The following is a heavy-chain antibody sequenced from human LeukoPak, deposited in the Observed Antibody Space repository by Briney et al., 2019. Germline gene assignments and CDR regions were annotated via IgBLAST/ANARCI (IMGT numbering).Heavy chain of an antibody. CDR3: AREDPQTTVPEGMDV. Sequence: PSETLSLTCTVSGGSIGNFYWSWIRQSPGKGLEWIGYIYYRGIINYNPSLKSRVTISVDTSKNQFSLKLTSVTAADTAVYYCAREDPQTTVPEGMDVWGQGTTVTVSS. V-gene: IGHV4-59*12. D-gene: IGHD4-17*01. J-gene: IGHJ6*02. CDR2: IYYRGII. CDR1: GGSIGNFY.